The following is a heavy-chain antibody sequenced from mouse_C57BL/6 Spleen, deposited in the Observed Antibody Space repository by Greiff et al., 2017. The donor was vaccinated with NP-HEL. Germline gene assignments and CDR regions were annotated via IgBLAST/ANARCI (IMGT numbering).Heavy chain of an antibody. J-gene: IGHJ1*03. CDR2: ISSGSSNI. Sequence: EVQLVEPGGGLVKPGGSLKLSCAASGFTFSDYGMHWVRQAPEKGLEWVAYISSGSSNIYYAYTVKGRFTIARDNAKNTLFLQMTRLGSEDTAVYYSARATAVGYFDVWGTGTTVTVSS. CDR3: ARATAVGYFDV. CDR1: GFTFSDYG. V-gene: IGHV5-17*01. D-gene: IGHD1-1*01.